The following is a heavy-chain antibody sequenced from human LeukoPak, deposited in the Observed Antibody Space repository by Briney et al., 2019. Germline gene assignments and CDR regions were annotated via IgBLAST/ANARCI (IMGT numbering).Heavy chain of an antibody. D-gene: IGHD6-19*01. CDR3: ASRAIAVANA. CDR2: ISYDGSNK. Sequence: GGSLRLSCAASGFTFSRYGMHWVRQAPGKGLEWVAVISYDGSNKYYADSVKGRFTISRDNSKNTLYLQMNSLRAEDTAVYYCASRAIAVANARGQGTQVTVSS. V-gene: IGHV3-30*03. J-gene: IGHJ4*02. CDR1: GFTFSRYG.